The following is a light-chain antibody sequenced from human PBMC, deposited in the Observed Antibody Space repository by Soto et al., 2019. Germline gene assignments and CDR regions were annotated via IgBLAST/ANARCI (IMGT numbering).Light chain of an antibody. CDR1: QTIITW. Sequence: DIQLTQSPSTLSASVGDRVTITCRASQTIITWLAWYQQKPGKAPKLLISKASSLESGVPSRFSGSGSGTEFTLTINSLQPDDSATYYCQQYHVFSGTFGQGTQVEIE. CDR2: KAS. J-gene: IGKJ1*01. V-gene: IGKV1-5*03. CDR3: QQYHVFSGT.